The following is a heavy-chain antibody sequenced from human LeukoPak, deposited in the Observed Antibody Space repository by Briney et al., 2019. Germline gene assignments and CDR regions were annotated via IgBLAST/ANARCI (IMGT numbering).Heavy chain of an antibody. J-gene: IGHJ5*02. D-gene: IGHD2-2*01. Sequence: GESLKISCKGSGYRFTSYWIGWVRQMPGKGLEWRGISYPGDSDTRYSPSFQGQVTISADQSISPAYLQWSSLKASDPAMYYCARSRRLNTNWFDPWGQGTLVTVSS. CDR1: GYRFTSYW. V-gene: IGHV5-51*01. CDR3: ARSRRLNTNWFDP. CDR2: SYPGDSDT.